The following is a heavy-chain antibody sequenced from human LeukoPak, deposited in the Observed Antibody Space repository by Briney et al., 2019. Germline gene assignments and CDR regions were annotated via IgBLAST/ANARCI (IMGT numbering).Heavy chain of an antibody. CDR1: GYTFTGYY. V-gene: IGHV1-2*02. J-gene: IGHJ4*02. CDR2: INPNSGGT. Sequence: GASVKVPCKASGYTFTGYYMHWVRQAPGQGLEWMGWINPNSGGTNYAQKFQGRVTMTRDTSISTAYMELSRLRSDDTAVYYCARSEYFYDSSGYYYSFDYWGQGTLVTVSS. CDR3: ARSEYFYDSSGYYYSFDY. D-gene: IGHD3-22*01.